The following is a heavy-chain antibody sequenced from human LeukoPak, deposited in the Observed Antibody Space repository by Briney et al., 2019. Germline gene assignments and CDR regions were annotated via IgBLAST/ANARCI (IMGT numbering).Heavy chain of an antibody. Sequence: PSETLSLTCAVYGGSLSGYYWSWIRQPPGKGLEWIGEINHSGSTNYNPSLKSRVTISVDTSKNQFSLRLNSVTAADTSIYYCARIPTNAVPSAHNGFDIWGQGTMLTVSS. CDR2: INHSGST. CDR1: GGSLSGYY. V-gene: IGHV4-34*01. CDR3: ARIPTNAVPSAHNGFDI. D-gene: IGHD6-19*01. J-gene: IGHJ3*02.